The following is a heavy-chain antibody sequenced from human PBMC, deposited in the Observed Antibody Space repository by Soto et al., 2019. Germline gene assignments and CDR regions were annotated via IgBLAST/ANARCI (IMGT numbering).Heavy chain of an antibody. V-gene: IGHV3-53*01. Sequence: GGSLRLSCAASGFTVTSNYMSWVRQAPGKGLEWVSVIHTGGNTFYADSVKGRFTISGDISKNTLYLQMNSLRAEDTAMYYCARDNAETDYFDFWGQGSLVTVSS. CDR1: GFTVTSNY. J-gene: IGHJ4*02. CDR3: ARDNAETDYFDF. CDR2: IHTGGNT.